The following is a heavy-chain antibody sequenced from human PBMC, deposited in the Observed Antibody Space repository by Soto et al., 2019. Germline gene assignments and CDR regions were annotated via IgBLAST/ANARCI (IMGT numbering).Heavy chain of an antibody. CDR3: ARGQWELVF. CDR2: VFYGGRT. D-gene: IGHD1-26*01. CDR1: GGSLNCFY. J-gene: IGHJ4*02. Sequence: PSETLSLTCSVSGGSLNCFYWIWIRQSPGKGLEWIGFVFYGGRTNYNPSLKSRVTMSIDTSKNQFSLRLKSMTAEDAGLYYCARGQWELVFWGQGIQVTVSS. V-gene: IGHV4-59*01.